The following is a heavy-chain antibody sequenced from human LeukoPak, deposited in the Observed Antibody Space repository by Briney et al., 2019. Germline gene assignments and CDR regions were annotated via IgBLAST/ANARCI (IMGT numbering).Heavy chain of an antibody. Sequence: ASVKVSCKASGYTFTSYDINWVRQATGQGLEWMGWMNPNRGNTGYAQKFQGRVTMTRNTSISTAYMELSSLRSEDTAVYYCARVKGIAAAGFLFDYWGQGTLVTVSS. J-gene: IGHJ4*02. D-gene: IGHD6-13*01. CDR2: MNPNRGNT. V-gene: IGHV1-8*01. CDR3: ARVKGIAAAGFLFDY. CDR1: GYTFTSYD.